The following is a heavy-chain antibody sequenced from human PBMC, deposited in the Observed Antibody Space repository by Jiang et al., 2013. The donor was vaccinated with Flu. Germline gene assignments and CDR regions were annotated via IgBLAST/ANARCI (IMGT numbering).Heavy chain of an antibody. V-gene: IGHV2-5*02. J-gene: IGHJ3*02. CDR3: AHSLVVLRYFDRLPLMAFDI. Sequence: KPTQTLTLTCTFSGFSLSTSGVGVGWIRQPPGKALEWLALIYWDDDKRYSPSLKSRLTITKDTSKNQVVLTMTNMDPVDTATYYCAHSLVVLRYFDRLPLMAFDIWGQGTMVTVSS. D-gene: IGHD3-9*01. CDR1: GFSLSTSGVG. CDR2: IYWDDDK.